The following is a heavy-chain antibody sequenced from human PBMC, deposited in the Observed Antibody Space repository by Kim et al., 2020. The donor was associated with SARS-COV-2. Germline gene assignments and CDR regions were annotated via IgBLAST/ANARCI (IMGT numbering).Heavy chain of an antibody. Sequence: SLKSRVTISVDTSKNQFSLKLSSVTAADTAVYYCARGREQWLSPTGGMDVWGQGTTVTVSS. J-gene: IGHJ6*02. D-gene: IGHD6-19*01. CDR3: ARGREQWLSPTGGMDV. V-gene: IGHV4-59*09.